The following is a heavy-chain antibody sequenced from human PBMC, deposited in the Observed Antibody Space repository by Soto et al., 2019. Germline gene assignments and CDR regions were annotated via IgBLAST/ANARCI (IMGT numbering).Heavy chain of an antibody. J-gene: IGHJ5*02. V-gene: IGHV4-34*01. Sequence: PSETLSLTCAVYGGSFSGDYWSWIRQPPGKGLEWIGEINHSGSTNYKPSLKSRVTISVDTSKSQFSLKLSSVTAADTAVYYCARGLTTMNRGNWFDPWGQGTLVTVSS. CDR3: ARGLTTMNRGNWFDP. D-gene: IGHD3-22*01. CDR2: INHSGST. CDR1: GGSFSGDY.